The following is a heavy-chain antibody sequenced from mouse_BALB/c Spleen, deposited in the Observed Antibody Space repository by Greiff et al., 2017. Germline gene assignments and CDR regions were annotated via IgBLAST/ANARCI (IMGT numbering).Heavy chain of an antibody. D-gene: IGHD2-1*01. V-gene: IGHV5-9*03. CDR1: GFTFSSYT. J-gene: IGHJ1*01. CDR2: ISSGGGNT. Sequence: DVMLVESGGGLVKPGGSLKLSCAASGFTFSSYTMSWVRQTPEKRLEWVATISSGGGNTYYPDSVQGRFTISRDNAKNNLYLQMSSLRSEDTALYYCARSGNYPYWYFDVWGAGTTVTVSS. CDR3: ARSGNYPYWYFDV.